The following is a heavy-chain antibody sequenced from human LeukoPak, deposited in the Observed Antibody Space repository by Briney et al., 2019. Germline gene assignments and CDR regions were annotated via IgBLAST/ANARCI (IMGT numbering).Heavy chain of an antibody. CDR2: IESKTDGGTT. J-gene: IGHJ4*02. CDR3: TTYGSGRKFDY. Sequence: PGGSLRLSCAASGFTFSSYTMKWVRQAPGKGLEWVGRIESKTDGGTTDYAAPVKGRFTISRDDSTNTLYLQMNSLESEDTAVYYCTTYGSGRKFDYWGQGILVTVSS. CDR1: GFTFSSYT. V-gene: IGHV3-15*04. D-gene: IGHD3-10*01.